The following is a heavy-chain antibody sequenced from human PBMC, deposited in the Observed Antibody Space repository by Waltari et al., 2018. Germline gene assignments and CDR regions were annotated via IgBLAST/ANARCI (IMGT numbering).Heavy chain of an antibody. J-gene: IGHJ6*02. V-gene: IGHV1-3*01. CDR1: GYTFTSYA. Sequence: QVQLVQSGAEVKKPGASVKVSCTASGYTFTSYAMHWVRQAPGQRLEWMGWINAGNGNTKYSQKFQGRVTITRDTSASTAYMELSSLGSEDTAVYYCARGGSGWSYYGMDVWGQGTTVTVSS. CDR2: INAGNGNT. D-gene: IGHD6-19*01. CDR3: ARGGSGWSYYGMDV.